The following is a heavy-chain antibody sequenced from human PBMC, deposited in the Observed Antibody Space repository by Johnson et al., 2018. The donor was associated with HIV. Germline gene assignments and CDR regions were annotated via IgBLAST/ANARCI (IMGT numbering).Heavy chain of an antibody. J-gene: IGHJ3*02. V-gene: IGHV3-53*01. CDR2: IYSGGST. D-gene: IGHD1-1*01. Sequence: VQLVESGGGLIQPGGSLRLSCAASGFTVSSNYMSWVRQAPGKGLEWVSVIYSGGSTYSADSVKGRFTISRDNSKNTLYLQMNSLRAEDTAVYYCARDRRWNLSGSSDAFDIWGQGTMVTVSS. CDR3: ARDRRWNLSGSSDAFDI. CDR1: GFTVSSNY.